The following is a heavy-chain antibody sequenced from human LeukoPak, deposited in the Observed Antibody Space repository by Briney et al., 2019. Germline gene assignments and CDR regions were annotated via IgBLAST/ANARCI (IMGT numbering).Heavy chain of an antibody. CDR3: ARVGGYGGSYPFDY. CDR2: IIPIFGTA. Sequence: SVKVSCKASGGTFSSYAISWVRQALGQGLEWMGGIIPIFGTANYAQKFQGRVTITADKSTSTAYMELSSLRSEDTAVYYCARVGGYGGSYPFDYWGQGTLVTVSS. D-gene: IGHD1-26*01. J-gene: IGHJ4*02. CDR1: GGTFSSYA. V-gene: IGHV1-69*06.